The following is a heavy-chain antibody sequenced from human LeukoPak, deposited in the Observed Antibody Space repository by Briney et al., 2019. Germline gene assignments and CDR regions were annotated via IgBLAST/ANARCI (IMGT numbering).Heavy chain of an antibody. CDR1: GFTFSSYW. J-gene: IGHJ2*01. D-gene: IGHD2-15*01. CDR2: IKKDGSGK. Sequence: PGGSLRLSCAASGFTFSSYWMSWVRQAPGKGLEGVANIKKDGSGKYYVGSVKGRFTISRDNAENSLYLEMNSLRAEDTAVYYCAGPLLPGGYFDLWGRGTLVAVSS. V-gene: IGHV3-7*01. CDR3: AGPLLPGGYFDL.